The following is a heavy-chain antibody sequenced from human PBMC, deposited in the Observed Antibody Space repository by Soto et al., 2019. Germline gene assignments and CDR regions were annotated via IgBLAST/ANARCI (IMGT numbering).Heavy chain of an antibody. CDR2: ISGSGGSGRG. CDR3: AKDLDDYSSAIDF. D-gene: IGHD4-4*01. V-gene: IGHV3-23*01. J-gene: IGHJ4*02. Sequence: GGSLRLSCVGSGFSFRKYAMNWVRQAAGKGLEWVSGISGSGGSGRGFYADPVKGRFTISRDNSKNTLYLEMNSLRAEDTAVYYCAKDLDDYSSAIDFWGQGTLVTVSS. CDR1: GFSFRKYA.